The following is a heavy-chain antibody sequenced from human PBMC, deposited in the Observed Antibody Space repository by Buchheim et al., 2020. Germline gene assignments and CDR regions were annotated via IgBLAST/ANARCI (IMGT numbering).Heavy chain of an antibody. Sequence: QVQLVESGGGVVQPGRSLRLSCAASGFTFSSYGMHWVRQAPGKGLEWVAVISYDGSNKYYADSVKGRFTISRDNSKNTLYLQMNSLRAEDTAVYYCARVRGLHPWGYWGQGTL. CDR1: GFTFSSYG. D-gene: IGHD7-27*01. V-gene: IGHV3-30*03. J-gene: IGHJ4*02. CDR2: ISYDGSNK. CDR3: ARVRGLHPWGY.